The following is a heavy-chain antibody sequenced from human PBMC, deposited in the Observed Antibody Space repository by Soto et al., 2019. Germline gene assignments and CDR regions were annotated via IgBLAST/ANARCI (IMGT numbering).Heavy chain of an antibody. V-gene: IGHV3-74*01. J-gene: IGHJ6*02. CDR2: VNFDGRTT. Sequence: EEQLVESGGGLVQPGGSLRVSCAASGFTFSNYWMHWVRQVPGKGLVWVSRVNFDGRTTNYADSVKGRFTISRDNARNTVYLQMNSLRAGDTAVYYWGRGIQTYYGVDVWGQGTTVTVSS. CDR3: GRGIQTYYGVDV. CDR1: GFTFSNYW.